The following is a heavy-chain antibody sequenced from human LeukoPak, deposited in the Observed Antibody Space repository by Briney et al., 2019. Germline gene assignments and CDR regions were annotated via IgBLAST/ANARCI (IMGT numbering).Heavy chain of an antibody. J-gene: IGHJ4*02. V-gene: IGHV3-30*02. Sequence: GGSLRLSCVASGFTYSHNGMHWVRQAPGKGLEWVAFIRYDGSNKYYADSVKGRFTISRDNSKNTLYLQMNSLRAEDTAAYYCAKDWEYSGSYYALASHSNWGQGTLVSVSS. D-gene: IGHD1-26*01. CDR2: IRYDGSNK. CDR1: GFTYSHNG. CDR3: AKDWEYSGSYYALASHSN.